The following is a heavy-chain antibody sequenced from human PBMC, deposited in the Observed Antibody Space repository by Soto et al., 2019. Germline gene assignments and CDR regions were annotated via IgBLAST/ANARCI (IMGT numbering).Heavy chain of an antibody. J-gene: IGHJ2*01. CDR1: GFSLSTSGVG. CDR3: AHSGKVRFNWYFDL. D-gene: IGHD3-16*01. CDR2: IYWDDDK. Sequence: QITLKESGPPLVKPTQTLTLTCTFSGFSLSTSGVGVGWIRQPPGKALEWLALIYWDDDKRYSPSLKSRLTITKDTTKNQVVLTMTTMHPVDTATYYCAHSGKVRFNWYFDLWGRGTLVTVSS. V-gene: IGHV2-5*02.